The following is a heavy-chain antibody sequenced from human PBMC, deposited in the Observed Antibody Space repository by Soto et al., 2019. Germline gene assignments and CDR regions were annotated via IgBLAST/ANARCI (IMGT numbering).Heavy chain of an antibody. CDR1: GYTFTGYY. V-gene: IGHV1-2*02. CDR2: INPNSGGT. D-gene: IGHD6-13*01. J-gene: IGHJ4*02. CDR3: ARVAAAGTSYYFDY. Sequence: GASVKVSCKASGYTFTGYYMHWVRQAPGQGLEWMGWINPNSGGTNYAQKFQGRVTMTTDTSMSTAYMELSSLRSEDTAVYYCARVAAAGTSYYFDYWGQGTLVTVSS.